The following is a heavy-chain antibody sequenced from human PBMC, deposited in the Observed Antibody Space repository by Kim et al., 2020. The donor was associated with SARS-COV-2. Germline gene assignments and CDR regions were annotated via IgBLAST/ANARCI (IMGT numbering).Heavy chain of an antibody. CDR2: ISSSSSTI. J-gene: IGHJ3*02. V-gene: IGHV3-11*01. CDR1: GFTFSDYY. CDR3: ARVRKDAFDI. Sequence: GGSLRLSCAASGFTFSDYYMNWIRQAPGKGLEWVSYISSSSSTIYYADSVKGRFTISRDNAKNSLYLQMNSLRAEDTAVYYCARVRKDAFDIWGQGTMVTVSS.